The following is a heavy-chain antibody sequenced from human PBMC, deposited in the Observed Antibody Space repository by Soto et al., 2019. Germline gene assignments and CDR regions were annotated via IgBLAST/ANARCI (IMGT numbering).Heavy chain of an antibody. CDR2: INAGNGHA. CDR3: ARDPVYFDY. V-gene: IGHV1-3*01. CDR1: GYTFTDYC. J-gene: IGHJ4*02. Sequence: ASVKVSCKASGYTFTDYCLHWVRHAPGQRLGWMGWINAGNGHAKYSQNFKGRVTMTRDTSATTAYMELHSLRSEDTAVYYCARDPVYFDYWGQGTLVTVSS.